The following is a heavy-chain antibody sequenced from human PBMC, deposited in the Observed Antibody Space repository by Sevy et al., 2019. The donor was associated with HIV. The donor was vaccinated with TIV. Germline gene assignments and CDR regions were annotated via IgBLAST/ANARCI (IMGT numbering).Heavy chain of an antibody. CDR1: GGTFSSYA. V-gene: IGHV1-69*06. J-gene: IGHJ6*03. CDR2: IIPIFGTA. CDR3: AGSVPAAMTGFYYYYYYMDV. Sequence: ASVKVSCKASGGTFSSYAISWVRQAPGQGLEWMGGIIPIFGTANYAQKFQGRVTITADKSTSTAYMELSSLRSEDTAVYYCAGSVPAAMTGFYYYYYYMDVWGKGTTVTVSS. D-gene: IGHD2-2*01.